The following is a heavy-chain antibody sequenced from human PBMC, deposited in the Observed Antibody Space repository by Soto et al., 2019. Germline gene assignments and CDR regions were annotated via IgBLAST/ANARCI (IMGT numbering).Heavy chain of an antibody. Sequence: GGSLRLSCAASGFTFSSYEMNWVRQAPGKGLEWVSYISSSGSTIYYADSVKGRFTISRDNAKNSLYLQMNSLRAEDTAVYYCARDFTSSGGVYWGQGTLVTSPQ. J-gene: IGHJ4*02. CDR2: ISSSGSTI. CDR3: ARDFTSSGGVY. D-gene: IGHD6-19*01. V-gene: IGHV3-48*03. CDR1: GFTFSSYE.